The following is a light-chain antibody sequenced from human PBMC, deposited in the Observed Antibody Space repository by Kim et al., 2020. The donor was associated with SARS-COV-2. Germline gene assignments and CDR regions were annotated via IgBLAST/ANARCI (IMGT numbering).Light chain of an antibody. CDR3: TSYAGADTVV. Sequence: GQSITNSCTGTRGLVSNYNYVSWYQQHPDKAPKLIIYDLSYRPSGVSTRFSGSKSGNTASLTISGLQAADEADYYCTSYAGADTVVFGGGTQLTVL. V-gene: IGLV2-14*03. J-gene: IGLJ2*01. CDR1: RGLVSNYNY. CDR2: DLS.